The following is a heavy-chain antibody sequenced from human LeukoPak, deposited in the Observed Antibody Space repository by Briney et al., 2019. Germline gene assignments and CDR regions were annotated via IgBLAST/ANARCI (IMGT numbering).Heavy chain of an antibody. V-gene: IGHV3-23*01. CDR3: AKQTIFGVAKNLGGTIGAEFDY. CDR2: ISGSGGST. D-gene: IGHD3-3*01. CDR1: GFTFSSYA. J-gene: IGHJ4*02. Sequence: GGSLRLSCAASGFTFSSYAMSWFRQAPGKGLEWVSAISGSGGSTYYADSVKGRFTISRDNSKNTLYLQMNSLRAEDTAVYYCAKQTIFGVAKNLGGTIGAEFDYWGQGTLVTVSS.